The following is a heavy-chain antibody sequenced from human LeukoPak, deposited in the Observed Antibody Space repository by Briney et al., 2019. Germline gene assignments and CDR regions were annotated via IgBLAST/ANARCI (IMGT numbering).Heavy chain of an antibody. CDR1: GFTFSSYA. D-gene: IGHD1-26*01. Sequence: GGSLRLSCAASGFTFSSYAMSWVRQAPGKGLEWVSGISGSGGSTYYADSVKGRFPISRDNSKNTLYLQMNSLRAEDTAVYYCAKDKSYVLGYNYFDYWGQGTLVTVSS. CDR3: AKDKSYVLGYNYFDY. J-gene: IGHJ4*02. CDR2: ISGSGGST. V-gene: IGHV3-23*01.